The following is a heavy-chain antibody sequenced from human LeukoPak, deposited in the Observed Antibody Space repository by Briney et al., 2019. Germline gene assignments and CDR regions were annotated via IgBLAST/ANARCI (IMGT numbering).Heavy chain of an antibody. D-gene: IGHD2-21*02. CDR3: ARVLYCGGDCYHLDAFDI. J-gene: IGHJ3*02. CDR2: ISSSSSYI. CDR1: GFTFSSYS. Sequence: PGGSLRLSCAASGFTFSSYSMNWVRQAPGKGLEWVSSISSSSSYIYYADSVKGRFTISRDNAKNSLYLQMNSLRAEDTAVYYCARVLYCGGDCYHLDAFDIWGQGTMVTVSS. V-gene: IGHV3-21*01.